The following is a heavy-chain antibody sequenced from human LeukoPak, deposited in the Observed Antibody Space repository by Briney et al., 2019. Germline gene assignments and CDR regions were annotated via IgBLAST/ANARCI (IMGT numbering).Heavy chain of an antibody. D-gene: IGHD3-16*01. J-gene: IGHJ4*02. Sequence: SVRHSCAASGFTFDDYAMQWVRQAPGGGVEWGSGLSWNSDSLGYADSVKGRFPISRDNAKNSLYLQMNSLRAEDTALYYCAKDILPRYDYVWTFDYWGQGTLVTVSS. CDR1: GFTFDDYA. V-gene: IGHV3-9*01. CDR2: LSWNSDSL. CDR3: AKDILPRYDYVWTFDY.